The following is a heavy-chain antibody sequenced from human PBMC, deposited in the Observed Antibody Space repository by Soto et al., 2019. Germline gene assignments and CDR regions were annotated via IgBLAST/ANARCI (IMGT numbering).Heavy chain of an antibody. CDR1: GVNFSSYW. V-gene: IGHV3-74*01. CDR2: IHFDGSST. J-gene: IGHJ6*02. Sequence: GGSLRLSCVASGVNFSSYWMHWVRQVPGKGLVWVSRIHFDGSSTRYTDSVQGRFTISRDNAKNTLYLQMISLRAEDTAVYYCVRDSYESGRSYYVDYRMDGWGQGNTVTVSS. CDR3: VRDSYESGRSYYVDYRMDG. D-gene: IGHD3-22*01.